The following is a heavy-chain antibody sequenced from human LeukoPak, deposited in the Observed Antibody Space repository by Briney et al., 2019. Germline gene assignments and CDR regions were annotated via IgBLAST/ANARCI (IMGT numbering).Heavy chain of an antibody. Sequence: SETLSLTCAVYGGSFSGYYWSWIRQPPGKGLEWIGEINHSGSTNYNPSLKSRATISVDTSKNQFSLKLSSVTAADTAVYYCARGIAVAGIIGFDYWGQGTLVTVSS. J-gene: IGHJ4*02. CDR2: INHSGST. V-gene: IGHV4-34*01. D-gene: IGHD6-19*01. CDR3: ARGIAVAGIIGFDY. CDR1: GGSFSGYY.